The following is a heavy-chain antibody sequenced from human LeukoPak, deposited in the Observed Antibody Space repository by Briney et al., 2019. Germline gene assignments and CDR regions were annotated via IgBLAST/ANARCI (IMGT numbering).Heavy chain of an antibody. D-gene: IGHD6-13*01. CDR1: GFTFSSYS. Sequence: GGSLRLSCAASGFTFSSYSMNWVRQAPGKGLEWVSSISSSGTHIYYADSVKGRFTIYKDNAKNSLYLQMNRRRAEDTAVYYCGRVWWPGEQQLGFDYWGQGTLVTVSS. V-gene: IGHV3-21*01. J-gene: IGHJ4*02. CDR3: GRVWWPGEQQLGFDY. CDR2: ISSSGTHI.